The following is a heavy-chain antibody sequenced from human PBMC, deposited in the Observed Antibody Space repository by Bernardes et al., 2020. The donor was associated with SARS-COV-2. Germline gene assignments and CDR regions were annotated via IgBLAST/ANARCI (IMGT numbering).Heavy chain of an antibody. J-gene: IGHJ6*02. Sequence: ASVPVSCKASGYIFTGYYIHWVRQAPGQGPEWMGWINPNSGGTKYGQKFQGRVTMTRDKSITTVYMDLSSLRFDDTAVYYCARGTGDYSNSLPKAEVYYYGLDVWGQGTTVTVSS. CDR3: ARGTGDYSNSLPKAEVYYYGLDV. D-gene: IGHD4-4*01. V-gene: IGHV1-2*02. CDR2: INPNSGGT. CDR1: GYIFTGYY.